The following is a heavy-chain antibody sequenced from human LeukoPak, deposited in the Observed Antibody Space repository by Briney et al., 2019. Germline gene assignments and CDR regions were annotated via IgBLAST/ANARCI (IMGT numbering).Heavy chain of an antibody. V-gene: IGHV3-23*01. CDR3: AKVILNSSGWLRYGMDV. Sequence: GGSLRLSCAASGFTLSSYAMSWVRRARGRGGEGVSAISGSCCSTYYADSVSGRFTISRDNSKNTLYLQMNTLRADDPAVFYCAKVILNSSGWLRYGMDVWGQGTPVIVSS. D-gene: IGHD6-19*01. J-gene: IGHJ6*02. CDR2: ISGSCCST. CDR1: GFTLSSYA.